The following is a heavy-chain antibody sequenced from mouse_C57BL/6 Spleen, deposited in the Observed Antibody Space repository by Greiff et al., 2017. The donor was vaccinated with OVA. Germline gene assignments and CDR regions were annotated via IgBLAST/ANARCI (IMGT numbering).Heavy chain of an antibody. CDR1: GYTFTDYE. CDR3: TIASLFAY. V-gene: IGHV1-15*01. J-gene: IGHJ3*01. Sequence: QVQLKESGAELVRPGASVTLSCKASGYTFTDYEMHWVKQTPVHGLEWIVAIDPETGGTAYNQKFKGKAILTADTSSSTAYMELRSLASEDSAVYYCTIASLFAYWGQGTLVTVSA. CDR2: IDPETGGT.